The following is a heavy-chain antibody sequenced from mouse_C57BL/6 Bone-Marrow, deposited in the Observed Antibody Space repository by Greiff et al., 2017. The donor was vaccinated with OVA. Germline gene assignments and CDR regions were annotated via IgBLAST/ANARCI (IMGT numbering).Heavy chain of an antibody. Sequence: VQLVESGPGLVQPSQSLSITCTVSGFSLTSYGVHWVRQSPGKGLEWLGVIWRGGSTDYNAAFMSRLSITKDNSKSQVFFKMNSLQADDTAIYYCAKKITTVVATNWYFDVWGTGTTVTVSS. V-gene: IGHV2-5*01. CDR3: AKKITTVVATNWYFDV. D-gene: IGHD1-1*01. CDR2: IWRGGST. CDR1: GFSLTSYG. J-gene: IGHJ1*03.